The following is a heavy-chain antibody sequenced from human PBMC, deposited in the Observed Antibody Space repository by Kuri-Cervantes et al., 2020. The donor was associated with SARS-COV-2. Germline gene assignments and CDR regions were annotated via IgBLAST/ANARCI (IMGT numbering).Heavy chain of an antibody. V-gene: IGHV3-15*07. J-gene: IGHJ4*02. CDR1: CFTFSNAW. CDR3: TTLRGSRY. Sequence: GAALKISCAASCFTFSNAWMNWVRQAPGKGLGWVGSIQSKTDGGTTDYAGPVKGRFTISRDDSNNTLYMQMNSLKTEDTAVYYCTTLRGSRYWGPGTLVTRFS. CDR2: IQSKTDGGTT. D-gene: IGHD5-12*01.